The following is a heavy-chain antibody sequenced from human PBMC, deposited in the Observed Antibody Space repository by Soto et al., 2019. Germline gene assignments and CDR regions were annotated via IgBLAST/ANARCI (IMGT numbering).Heavy chain of an antibody. D-gene: IGHD4-17*01. CDR1: GGSFSGYG. CDR2: IYLSGST. V-gene: IGHV4-34*01. Sequence: SVTLSVTCAVEGGSFSGYGWSWFRPPPGKGLEWIGDIYLSGSTNYNPSLKSRVTISVDRSKTQFSLKLSSVTAADTAVYYCARGVTTVTTIDYWGQGTLVTVSS. J-gene: IGHJ4*02. CDR3: ARGVTTVTTIDY.